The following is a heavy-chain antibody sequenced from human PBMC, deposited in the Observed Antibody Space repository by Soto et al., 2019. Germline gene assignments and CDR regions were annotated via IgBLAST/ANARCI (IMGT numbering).Heavy chain of an antibody. CDR2: IFWDDDK. Sequence: SGPTLVNPTQTLTLTCTFSGFSLSTSGMGVGWIRQPPGKALEWLALIFWDDDKRYSASLESRLTITKYTSKNQVVLTMINMDPVDTATYYCARRLSGYLNYYGMDVWGQGTTVTVSS. D-gene: IGHD2-15*01. CDR3: ARRLSGYLNYYGMDV. CDR1: GFSLSTSGMG. V-gene: IGHV2-5*02. J-gene: IGHJ6*02.